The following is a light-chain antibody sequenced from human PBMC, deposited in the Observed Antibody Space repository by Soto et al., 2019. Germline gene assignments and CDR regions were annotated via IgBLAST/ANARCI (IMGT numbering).Light chain of an antibody. Sequence: EIVLTQSPGTLSLSPGERATLSCSASQSVSSSYLAWYQQKPGQAPRLLIYGASSPATGIPDRFIGSGSGTDFTLTISKLEPEDFAVYYCQQYGSSPPWTFGHGTKVEIK. J-gene: IGKJ1*01. CDR1: QSVSSSY. CDR2: GAS. V-gene: IGKV3-20*01. CDR3: QQYGSSPPWT.